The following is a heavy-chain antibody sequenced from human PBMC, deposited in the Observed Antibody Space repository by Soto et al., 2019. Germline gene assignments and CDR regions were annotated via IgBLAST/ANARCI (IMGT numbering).Heavy chain of an antibody. V-gene: IGHV4-59*01. J-gene: IGHJ4*02. Sequence: QVQLQESGPRLVKPSETLSLTCIVSGGSISSYYWSWIRQPPGKGLEWIGYIYYSGSTNYKPSLKSRVTIAVDTSKNQFSLKLSSVTAADTAVYYCARADLPATAPFDYWGQGTLVTVSS. CDR1: GGSISSYY. CDR2: IYYSGST. D-gene: IGHD2-2*01. CDR3: ARADLPATAPFDY.